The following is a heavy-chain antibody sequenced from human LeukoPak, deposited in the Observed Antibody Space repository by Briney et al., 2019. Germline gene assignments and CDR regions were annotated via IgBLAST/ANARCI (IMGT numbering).Heavy chain of an antibody. Sequence: ASVKVSCKASGYTFTGYYMHWVRQAPGQGLEWMGRINPNSGGTNYAQKFQGRVTITMDTSISTAYLELSRLRSDDTAVYYCARDRIYCSGGSCYSYWFDPWGQGTLVTVSS. J-gene: IGHJ5*02. CDR1: GYTFTGYY. CDR3: ARDRIYCSGGSCYSYWFDP. V-gene: IGHV1-2*06. D-gene: IGHD2-15*01. CDR2: INPNSGGT.